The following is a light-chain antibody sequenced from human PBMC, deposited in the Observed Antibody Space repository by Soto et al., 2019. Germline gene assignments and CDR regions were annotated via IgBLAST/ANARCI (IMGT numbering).Light chain of an antibody. Sequence: DIPMTQSPSSVSASVGDRVIITCRASQGISSWLAWYQQKAGEAPKLLIFAASRLHSGVPSRFSGSVSGTDFTLTITNLQPEDFATYYCQQADSFPLTFGGGTKVEIK. J-gene: IGKJ4*01. CDR2: AAS. V-gene: IGKV1D-12*01. CDR1: QGISSW. CDR3: QQADSFPLT.